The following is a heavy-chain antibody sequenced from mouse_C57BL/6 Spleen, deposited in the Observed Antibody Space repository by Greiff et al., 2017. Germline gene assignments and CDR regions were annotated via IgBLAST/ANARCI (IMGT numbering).Heavy chain of an antibody. J-gene: IGHJ2*01. Sequence: QVQLQQSGAELARPGASVKMSCKASGYTFTSYTMHWVKQRPGQGLEWIGYINPSSGYTKYNQKFKDKATLTADKSSSTAYMQLSSLTSEDSAVYYCARFSLLRSYGDYWGQGTTLTVSS. D-gene: IGHD1-2*01. CDR3: ARFSLLRSYGDY. CDR2: INPSSGYT. V-gene: IGHV1-4*01. CDR1: GYTFTSYT.